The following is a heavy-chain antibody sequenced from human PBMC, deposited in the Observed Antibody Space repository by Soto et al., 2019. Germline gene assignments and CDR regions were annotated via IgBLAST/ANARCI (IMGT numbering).Heavy chain of an antibody. CDR2: INPNGGAT. J-gene: IGHJ6*03. V-gene: IGHV1-2*02. D-gene: IGHD5-12*01. CDR1: GDSFNDYY. CDR3: ARESGGATATLDYYYFYMDV. Sequence: ASVKVSCKTSGDSFNDYYIHWVRQAPGQGLERKGWINPNGGATKYAKRLQGRVTVTRDTSIRTIYKELSRLKTEDTAVYFCARESGGATATLDYYYFYMDVWGKGTTVTVSS.